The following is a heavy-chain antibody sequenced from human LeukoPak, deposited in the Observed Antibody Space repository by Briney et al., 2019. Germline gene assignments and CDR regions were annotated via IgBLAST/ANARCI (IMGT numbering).Heavy chain of an antibody. D-gene: IGHD3-10*01. CDR1: GGSISSSSYY. CDR3: ANTPSGRVTMVRGVTAFDI. CDR2: IYYSGST. V-gene: IGHV4-39*01. Sequence: SETLSLTCTVSGGSISSSSYYWGWIRQPPGKGLEWIGSIYYSGSTYYNPSLKSRVTISVGTSKHQFSLKLSSVTAADTAVYYCANTPSGRVTMVRGVTAFDIWGQGTMVTVSS. J-gene: IGHJ3*02.